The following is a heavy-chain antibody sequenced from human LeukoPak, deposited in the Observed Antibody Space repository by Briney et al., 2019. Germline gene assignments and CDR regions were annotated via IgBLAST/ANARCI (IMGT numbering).Heavy chain of an antibody. J-gene: IGHJ4*02. CDR3: ATVQREYYYDSSGIMGN. V-gene: IGHV3-30*03. D-gene: IGHD3-22*01. CDR2: ISYDGSNK. Sequence: GGSLRLSCVASEFIFSSYGMHWVRQAPGKGLEWVSVISYDGSNKYYADSVKGRFTISRDNSKNTLYLQMDSLRAEDTAVYYCATVQREYYYDSSGIMGNWGQGTLVTVSS. CDR1: EFIFSSYG.